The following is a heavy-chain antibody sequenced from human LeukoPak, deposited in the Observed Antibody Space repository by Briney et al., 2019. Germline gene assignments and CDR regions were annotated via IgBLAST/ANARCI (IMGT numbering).Heavy chain of an antibody. Sequence: SETLSLTCTVSGGSIRSYYWSWIRQPPGKGLEWIGYIYYSGSTNYNPSLKSRVTISVDTSKNQFSLKLSSVTAADTAVYYCARGGGHFDYWGQGTLVTVSS. CDR1: GGSIRSYY. CDR2: IYYSGST. J-gene: IGHJ4*02. V-gene: IGHV4-59*01. D-gene: IGHD3-10*01. CDR3: ARGGGHFDY.